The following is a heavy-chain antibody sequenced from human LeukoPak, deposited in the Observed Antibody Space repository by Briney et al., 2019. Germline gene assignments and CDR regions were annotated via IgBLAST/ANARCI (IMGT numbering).Heavy chain of an antibody. CDR1: GGSISSSSYY. CDR3: ASEDSSGWYRAIY. D-gene: IGHD6-19*01. CDR2: IYYSGST. J-gene: IGHJ4*02. Sequence: SETLSLTCTVSGGSISSSSYYWGWIRQPPGKGLEWIGSIYYSGSTYYNPFLKSRVTISVDTSKNQFSLKLSSVTAADTAVYYCASEDSSGWYRAIYWGQGTLVTVSS. V-gene: IGHV4-39*01.